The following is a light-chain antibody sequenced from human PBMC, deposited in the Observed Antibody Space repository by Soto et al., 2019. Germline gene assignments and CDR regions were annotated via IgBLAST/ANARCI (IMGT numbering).Light chain of an antibody. CDR3: QQRGKWPWT. J-gene: IGKJ1*01. V-gene: IGKV3-11*01. Sequence: EVVLTQSPATLSLSPGERATLSCGASQSVSSNYFAWYQQKPGQAPRLLIYDASKRATGIPARFNGSGSGTDFTLTISSLEPEDFAVYYCQQRGKWPWTFGQGTKV. CDR1: QSVSSNY. CDR2: DAS.